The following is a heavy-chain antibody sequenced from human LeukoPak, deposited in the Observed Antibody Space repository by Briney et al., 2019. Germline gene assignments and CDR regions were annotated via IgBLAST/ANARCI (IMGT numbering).Heavy chain of an antibody. CDR1: GYTFTGYY. D-gene: IGHD3-22*01. V-gene: IGHV1-2*02. CDR3: ARDRSYYDSSGYPSFDY. J-gene: IGHJ4*02. Sequence: ASVKVSCKASGYTFTGYYMHWVRQAPGQGLEWMGWINPNSGGTNYAQKFQGRVTITADKSTSTAYMELSSLRSEDTAVYYCARDRSYYDSSGYPSFDYWGQGTLVTVSS. CDR2: INPNSGGT.